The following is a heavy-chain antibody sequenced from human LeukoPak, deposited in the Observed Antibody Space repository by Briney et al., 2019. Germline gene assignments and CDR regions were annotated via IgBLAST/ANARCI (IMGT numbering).Heavy chain of an antibody. J-gene: IGHJ2*01. CDR3: ARNSTSWSFDL. CDR2: IYHSGST. CDR1: GDSISSGHY. D-gene: IGHD3-10*01. Sequence: SETLSLTCDVSGDSISSGHYWGWIRQPPGKGLGWIGTIYHSGSTYYNPSLKSRVTISADTSKNQFSLTLNSVTAADTAVYYCARNSTSWSFDLWGRGTLVTVSS. V-gene: IGHV4-38-2*01.